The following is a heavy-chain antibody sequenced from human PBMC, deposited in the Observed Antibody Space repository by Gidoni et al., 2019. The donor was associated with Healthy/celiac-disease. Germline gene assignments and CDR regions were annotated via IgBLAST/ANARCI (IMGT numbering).Heavy chain of an antibody. CDR3: AKDMDIAVAGYYYYGMDV. Sequence: EVQLVESGGGLVQPGRSLRLSCAASGFTFDDFAMHWVRHAPGKGLEWVSGISWNSGSIGYADSVKGRFTISRDNVKNSLYLQMNSLRAEDTALYYCAKDMDIAVAGYYYYGMDVWGQGTTVTVSS. CDR2: ISWNSGSI. J-gene: IGHJ6*02. CDR1: GFTFDDFA. V-gene: IGHV3-9*01. D-gene: IGHD6-19*01.